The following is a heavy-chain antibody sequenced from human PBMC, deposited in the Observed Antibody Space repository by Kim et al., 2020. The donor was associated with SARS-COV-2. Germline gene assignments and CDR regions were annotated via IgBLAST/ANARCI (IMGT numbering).Heavy chain of an antibody. V-gene: IGHV3-11*06. D-gene: IGHD5-18*01. CDR2: ISSSTSHT. J-gene: IGHJ4*02. Sequence: GGSLILSCAASGFTFSDYYMSWIRQAPGKGLEWVSYISSSTSHTNYAESMKGRFTISRDNAKNSLYLQMNSLRAEDTAVYYCVRDSRGYTYGANDYWGQGTLVTVSS. CDR1: GFTFSDYY. CDR3: VRDSRGYTYGANDY.